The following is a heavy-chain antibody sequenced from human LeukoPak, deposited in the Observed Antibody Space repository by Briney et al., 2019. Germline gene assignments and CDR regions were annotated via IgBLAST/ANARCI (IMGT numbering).Heavy chain of an antibody. J-gene: IGHJ4*02. V-gene: IGHV1-18*01. D-gene: IGHD6-13*01. Sequence: ASVKVSCKASGYTFTSYGISWVRQAPGQGLEWMGWISAYNGNTNYAQKFQGRVTITADKSTSTAYMELSSLRVEDTAVYHCARGAGSSWYFYFDYWGQGTLVTVSS. CDR3: ARGAGSSWYFYFDY. CDR1: GYTFTSYG. CDR2: ISAYNGNT.